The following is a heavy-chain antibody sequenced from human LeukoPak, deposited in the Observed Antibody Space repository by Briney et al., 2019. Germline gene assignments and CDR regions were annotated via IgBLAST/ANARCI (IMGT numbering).Heavy chain of an antibody. CDR1: GGSISSHF. Sequence: PSETLSLACTVSGGSISSHFWSWIRQPPGKGLEWIGNIYNSGTTNYNPSLESRVTISVDTSKNQLSLQLTSVTAADTAVYYCTKATQWLAFDYWGRGTLVTVSS. CDR3: TKATQWLAFDY. J-gene: IGHJ4*02. D-gene: IGHD6-19*01. CDR2: IYNSGTT. V-gene: IGHV4-59*11.